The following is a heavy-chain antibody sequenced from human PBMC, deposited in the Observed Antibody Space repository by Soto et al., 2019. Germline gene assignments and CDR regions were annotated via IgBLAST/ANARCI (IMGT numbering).Heavy chain of an antibody. CDR2: IIPIFGTA. CDR3: ARGGEGYYDILTGLMLREYYFDY. CDR1: GGTFSSYA. V-gene: IGHV1-69*01. Sequence: QVQLVQSGAEVKKPGSSVKVSCKASGGTFSSYAISWVRQAPGQGLEWMGGIIPIFGTANYAQKFQGRVTITADESTSTDYMELSSLRSEDTAVYYCARGGEGYYDILTGLMLREYYFDYWGQGTLVTVSS. J-gene: IGHJ4*02. D-gene: IGHD3-9*01.